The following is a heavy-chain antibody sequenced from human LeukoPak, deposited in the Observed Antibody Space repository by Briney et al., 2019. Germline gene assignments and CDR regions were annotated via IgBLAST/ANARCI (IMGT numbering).Heavy chain of an antibody. D-gene: IGHD3-10*01. CDR1: GYTFAGYY. CDR2: INPNSGGT. CDR3: ARSGSGSYNWFDP. V-gene: IGHV1-2*02. J-gene: IGHJ5*02. Sequence: GASVKVSCKASGYTFAGYYMHWVRQAPGQGLEWMGWINPNSGGTNYAQKFQGRVTMTRDTSISTAYMELSRLRSDDTAVYYCARSGSGSYNWFDPWGRGTLVTVSS.